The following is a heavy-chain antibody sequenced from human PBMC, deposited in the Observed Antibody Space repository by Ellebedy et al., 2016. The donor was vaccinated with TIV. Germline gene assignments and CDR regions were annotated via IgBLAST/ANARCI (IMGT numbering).Heavy chain of an antibody. CDR3: ARVPRGHDYGGETWSDP. V-gene: IGHV1-18*01. J-gene: IGHJ5*01. D-gene: IGHD4-23*01. Sequence: AASVKVSCKASGYTFTSYGISWVRQAPGQGLEGMGWISAYNGNTNYAQKLQGRVTMTTDTSKSTAYMELRSLRSDDTAVYYCARVPRGHDYGGETWSDPWGQGTLVTVSS. CDR2: ISAYNGNT. CDR1: GYTFTSYG.